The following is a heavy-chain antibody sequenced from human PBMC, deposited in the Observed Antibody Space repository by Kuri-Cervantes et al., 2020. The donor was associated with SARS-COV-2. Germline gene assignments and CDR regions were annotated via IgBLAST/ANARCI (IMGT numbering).Heavy chain of an antibody. CDR2: IKQDGSEK. J-gene: IGHJ4*02. Sequence: GESLKISCAASGFTFSSYWMSWVRQAPGKGLEWVANIKQDGSEKYYVDSVKGRFTISRDNAKNSLYLQMNSLRGDDTAVYYCTRGSIAGRRGIFDSWGQGTVVTVSS. CDR3: TRGSIAGRRGIFDS. D-gene: IGHD6-6*01. CDR1: GFTFSSYW. V-gene: IGHV3-7*03.